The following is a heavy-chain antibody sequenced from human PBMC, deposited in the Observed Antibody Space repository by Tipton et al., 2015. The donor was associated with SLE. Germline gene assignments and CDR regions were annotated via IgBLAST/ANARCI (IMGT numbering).Heavy chain of an antibody. J-gene: IGHJ4*02. D-gene: IGHD6-19*01. CDR3: ARLHHSSGPY. Sequence: TLSLTCTVSGGSISSSSYYWGWIRQPPGKGLEWIGSIYYSGSTYYNPSLKSRVTISVDTSKNQFSLKLSSVTAADTAVYYCARLHHSSGPYWGQGTLVTVSS. CDR1: GGSISSSSYY. CDR2: IYYSGST. V-gene: IGHV4-39*07.